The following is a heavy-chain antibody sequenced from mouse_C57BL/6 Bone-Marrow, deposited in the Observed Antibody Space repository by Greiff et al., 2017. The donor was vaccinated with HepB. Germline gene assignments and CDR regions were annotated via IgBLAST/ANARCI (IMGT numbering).Heavy chain of an antibody. J-gene: IGHJ3*01. CDR3: AILPFAY. V-gene: IGHV1-69*01. CDR1: GYTFTSYW. CDR2: IDPSDSYT. Sequence: VKLVESGAELVMPGASVKLSCKASGYTFTSYWMHWVKQRPGQGLEWIGEIDPSDSYTNYNQKFKGKSTLTVDKSSSTAYMQLSSLTSEDSAVYYCAILPFAYWGQGTLVTVSA.